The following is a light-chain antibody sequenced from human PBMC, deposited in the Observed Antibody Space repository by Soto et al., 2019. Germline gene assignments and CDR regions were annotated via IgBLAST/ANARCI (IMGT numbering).Light chain of an antibody. Sequence: EIVLTQSPGTLSLSPGERATLSFRASQSVRSNFLAWYQQKPGQAPRLLIYGASNRATGIPDRFSGSGSGTGFTLTITRLEAEDFAMYYCQRYDSLRTFGQGTKVDIK. CDR2: GAS. V-gene: IGKV3-20*01. CDR1: QSVRSNF. J-gene: IGKJ1*01. CDR3: QRYDSLRT.